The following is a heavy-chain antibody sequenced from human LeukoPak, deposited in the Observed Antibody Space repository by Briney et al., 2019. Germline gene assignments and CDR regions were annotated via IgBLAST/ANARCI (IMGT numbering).Heavy chain of an antibody. CDR1: GFAFNTYA. CDR3: ARSGGLQKFDW. CDR2: ISFDGNTI. Sequence: PGRSLRLSCAAFGFAFNTYAMHWFRQAPGKGLEWVAVISFDGNTIHYADSVKGRFTISRDNSKNTLFLQMDSLRAEDTAVYYCARSGGLQKFDWWGQGTLVTVSS. D-gene: IGHD4-11*01. J-gene: IGHJ4*02. V-gene: IGHV3-30-3*01.